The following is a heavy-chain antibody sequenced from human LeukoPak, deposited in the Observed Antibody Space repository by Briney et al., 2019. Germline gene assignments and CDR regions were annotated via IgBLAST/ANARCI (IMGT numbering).Heavy chain of an antibody. J-gene: IGHJ2*01. CDR2: IYYSGNT. V-gene: IGHV4-59*08. CDR1: GGSISSYY. Sequence: ASETLPLTCTVSGGSISSYYWTWIRQPPGKGLEWIVYIYYSGNTNYNPSLQSRVTISLDTSKNQFSLKLSSVTAADTALYYCARRTWYFDLWGRGTLVTVSS. CDR3: ARRTWYFDL.